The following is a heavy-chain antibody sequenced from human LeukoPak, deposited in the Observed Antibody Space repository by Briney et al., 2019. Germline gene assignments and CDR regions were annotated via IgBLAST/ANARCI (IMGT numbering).Heavy chain of an antibody. D-gene: IGHD3-3*01. J-gene: IGHJ4*02. Sequence: PGGSLRFSCAASGFTFCSYSMNWVRQAPGKGLMWVSYISSSSSTIYYADSVKGRFTISRDNAKNSLYLQMNSLRDEDTAVYYCARDTIFGADYYFDYWGQGTLVTVSS. CDR2: ISSSSSTI. CDR1: GFTFCSYS. V-gene: IGHV3-48*02. CDR3: ARDTIFGADYYFDY.